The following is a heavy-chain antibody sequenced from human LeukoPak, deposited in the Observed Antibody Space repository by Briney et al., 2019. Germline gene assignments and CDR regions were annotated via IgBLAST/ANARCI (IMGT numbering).Heavy chain of an antibody. Sequence: SETLSLTCTVSGYSISSGYFWGWIRQPPGKGLEWIGSIYHSGTTYYNPSLKSRVTISVDTSKNQFSLKLSSVTAADTAVYYCARDRRGSYTFDYWGQGTLVTVSS. CDR2: IYHSGTT. CDR1: GYSISSGYF. D-gene: IGHD1-26*01. V-gene: IGHV4-38-2*02. J-gene: IGHJ4*02. CDR3: ARDRRGSYTFDY.